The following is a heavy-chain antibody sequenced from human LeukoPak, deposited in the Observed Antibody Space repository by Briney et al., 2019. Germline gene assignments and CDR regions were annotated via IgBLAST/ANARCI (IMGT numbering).Heavy chain of an antibody. Sequence: GGSLRLSCAASGFTVTDNYMNWVRQSSGKGLECVSVISRGGISYYADSVKGRFTISRDNSKNTLYLQMNSLRAEDTAVYYCARQVITMVPDPWGQGTLVTVSS. CDR1: GFTVTDNY. D-gene: IGHD3-10*01. CDR3: ARQVITMVPDP. J-gene: IGHJ5*02. V-gene: IGHV3-53*01. CDR2: ISRGGIS.